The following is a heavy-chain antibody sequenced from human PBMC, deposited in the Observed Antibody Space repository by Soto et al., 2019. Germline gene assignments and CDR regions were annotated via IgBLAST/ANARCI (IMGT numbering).Heavy chain of an antibody. CDR1: GGSISSSSYY. CDR2: IYYSGST. Sequence: SETLSLTCTVSGGSISSSSYYWGWIRQPPGKGLEWIGSIYYSGSTYYNPSLKSRVTISVDTSKNQFSLKLSSVTAADTAVYYCARHTPYYYDSSGYPYYFDYWGQGTLVTVYS. D-gene: IGHD3-22*01. CDR3: ARHTPYYYDSSGYPYYFDY. V-gene: IGHV4-39*01. J-gene: IGHJ4*02.